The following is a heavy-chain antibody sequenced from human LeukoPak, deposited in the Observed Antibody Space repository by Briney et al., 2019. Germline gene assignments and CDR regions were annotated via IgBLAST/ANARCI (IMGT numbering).Heavy chain of an antibody. J-gene: IGHJ4*02. D-gene: IGHD3-10*01. CDR2: IYTSGTI. CDR1: GGSISSYY. CDR3: ARRPTFYGSGSYRLDY. V-gene: IGHV4-4*07. Sequence: SETLSLTCTVSGGSISSYYWSWIRQPAGTALEWIGRIYTSGTITYNPSLKSRVTMSVDTSKNQFSLKLSSVTAADTAVYYCARRPTFYGSGSYRLDYWGQGTLVTVSS.